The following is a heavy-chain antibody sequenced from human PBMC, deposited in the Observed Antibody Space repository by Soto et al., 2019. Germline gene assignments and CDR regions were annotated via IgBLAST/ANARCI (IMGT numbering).Heavy chain of an antibody. D-gene: IGHD1-26*01. J-gene: IGHJ4*01. Sequence: HGESLKISCQGPGYKFTTYWIGWVRQTPGKGLEWMGIMNAGDSDSRYSPSFQGQVTFSADKSISTAYLQWSSVKASDSAMYYCARLDGGGTYPSYFDYWGQGTLVTVSS. CDR1: GYKFTTYW. V-gene: IGHV5-51*01. CDR3: ARLDGGGTYPSYFDY. CDR2: MNAGDSDS.